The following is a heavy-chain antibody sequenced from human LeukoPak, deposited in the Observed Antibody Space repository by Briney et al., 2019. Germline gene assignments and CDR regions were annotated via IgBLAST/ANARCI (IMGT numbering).Heavy chain of an antibody. Sequence: PSETLSLTCTVSGYSISSGYYWGWIRQPPGKGLEWIGSIYHSGSTYYNPSLKSRVTISVDTSKNQFSLKLSSVTAADTAVYYCARDSIKLVFGPDYWGQGTPVTVSS. CDR1: GYSISSGYY. CDR3: ARDSIKLVFGPDY. CDR2: IYHSGST. V-gene: IGHV4-38-2*02. J-gene: IGHJ4*02. D-gene: IGHD2-21*01.